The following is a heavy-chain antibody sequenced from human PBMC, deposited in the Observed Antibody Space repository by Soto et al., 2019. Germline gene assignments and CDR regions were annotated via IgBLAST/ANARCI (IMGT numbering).Heavy chain of an antibody. CDR2: VYYSGGA. D-gene: IGHD2-21*01. CDR3: GRVVEGATRHTDFDS. J-gene: IGHJ5*01. Sequence: QVHLQESGPGLVKPSKTLSLTCAVSGVSIHNSNSFWGWVRQPPGKGLEFIANVYYSGGAHYNPSFKSRVTISVDTATNQVSLRMSSVTAADTAVYFCGRVVEGATRHTDFDSWGQGTLVTVSS. V-gene: IGHV4-39*01. CDR1: GVSIHNSNSF.